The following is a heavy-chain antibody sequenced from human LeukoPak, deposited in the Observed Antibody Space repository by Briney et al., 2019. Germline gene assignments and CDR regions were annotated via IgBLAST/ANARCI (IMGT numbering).Heavy chain of an antibody. CDR2: IYHSGST. V-gene: IGHV4-30-2*01. D-gene: IGHD3-10*01. CDR1: GGSISSGGYP. Sequence: PSQTLSLTCAVSGGSISSGGYPWSWIRQPPGKGLEWIGYIYHSGSTYYNPSLKSRVTISVDRSKNQFSLKLSSVTAADTAVYYCARGSGNWFDPWGQGTLVTVSS. J-gene: IGHJ5*02. CDR3: ARGSGNWFDP.